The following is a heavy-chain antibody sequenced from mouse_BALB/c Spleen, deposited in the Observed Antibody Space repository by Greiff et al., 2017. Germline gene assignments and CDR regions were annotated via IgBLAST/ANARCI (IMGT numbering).Heavy chain of an antibody. CDR1: GYTFTDYN. Sequence: EVQLQESGPELVKPGASVKIPCKASGYTFTDYNMDWVKQSHGKSLEWIGDINPNNGGTIYNQKFKGKATLTVDKSSSTAYMELRSLTSEDTAVYYCARARLGYGNYYFDYWGQGTTLTVSS. V-gene: IGHV1-18*01. D-gene: IGHD2-1*01. CDR2: INPNNGGT. J-gene: IGHJ2*01. CDR3: ARARLGYGNYYFDY.